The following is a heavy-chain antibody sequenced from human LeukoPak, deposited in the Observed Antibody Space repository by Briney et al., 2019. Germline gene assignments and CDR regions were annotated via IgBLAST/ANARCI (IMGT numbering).Heavy chain of an antibody. CDR1: GFTFSSYG. CDR2: ISYDGSNK. J-gene: IGHJ4*02. Sequence: GGSLRLSCAASGFTFSSYGMRWVRQAPGKGLEWVVVISYDGSNKYYADSVKGRFTISRDNSKNTLYLQMNSLRAEDTAVYYCAKGRGYSGYDVINYWGQGTLVTVSS. V-gene: IGHV3-30*18. CDR3: AKGRGYSGYDVINY. D-gene: IGHD5-12*01.